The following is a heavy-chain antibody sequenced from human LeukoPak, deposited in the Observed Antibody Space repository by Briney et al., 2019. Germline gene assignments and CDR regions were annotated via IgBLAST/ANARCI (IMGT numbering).Heavy chain of an antibody. D-gene: IGHD3-16*02. CDR1: GFTFSSYS. CDR2: ISSSSSYI. Sequence: SGGSLRLSCAAPGFTFSSYSMNWVRQAPGKGLEWVSSISSSSSYIYYADSVKGRFTISRDNAKNSLYLQMNSLRAEDTAVYYCATVDEGLQPIEIDYWGQGTLVTVSS. J-gene: IGHJ4*02. V-gene: IGHV3-21*01. CDR3: ATVDEGLQPIEIDY.